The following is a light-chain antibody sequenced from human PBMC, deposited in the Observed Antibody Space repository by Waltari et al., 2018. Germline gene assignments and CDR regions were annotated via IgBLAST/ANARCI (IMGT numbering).Light chain of an antibody. CDR1: QNIRRY. V-gene: IGKV1-39*01. Sequence: DIQLTQSPSSLPASVGDRVTITCRARQNIRRYLNWYQQKPGKAPNLLIYSASTLQSGVPSRFSGSGSGAEFTLSISCLQPEDFATYYCQQSYDTLITFGQGTRLEIK. J-gene: IGKJ5*01. CDR2: SAS. CDR3: QQSYDTLIT.